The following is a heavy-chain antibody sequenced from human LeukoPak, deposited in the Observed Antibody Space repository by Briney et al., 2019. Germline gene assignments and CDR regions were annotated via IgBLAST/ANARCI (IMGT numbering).Heavy chain of an antibody. J-gene: IGHJ4*02. CDR3: AGLNGSGSYAYFDY. CDR1: GGSISSDY. V-gene: IGHV4-4*07. D-gene: IGHD3-10*01. Sequence: SETLSLTCSVSGGSISSDYWNWIRQPVGKGLEWIGRISLGGRTNYNPSLKSRVTVSLDKSKNQFSLKVTSVTAADTAVYYCAGLNGSGSYAYFDYWGQGSLVIVSS. CDR2: ISLGGRT.